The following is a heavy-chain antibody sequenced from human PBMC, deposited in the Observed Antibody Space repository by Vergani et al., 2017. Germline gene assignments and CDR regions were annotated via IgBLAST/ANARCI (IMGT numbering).Heavy chain of an antibody. J-gene: IGHJ4*02. D-gene: IGHD1-26*01. CDR3: ARGGSSGSFFQ. CDR2: IQEDGSAK. V-gene: IGHV3-7*01. CDR1: GCSFSNYW. Sequence: EVHLVESGGGLVQPGGSLRLSCATSGCSFSNYWVTWVRQAPGQGLEWVASIQEDGSAKHFLYSLKGRFFISRDNAKNSSLLYMTRLTAEVTAVYYCARGGSSGSFFQWGQGILVTVSS.